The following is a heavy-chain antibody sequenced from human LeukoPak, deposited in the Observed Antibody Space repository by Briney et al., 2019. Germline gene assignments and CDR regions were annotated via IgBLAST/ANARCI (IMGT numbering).Heavy chain of an antibody. D-gene: IGHD2-15*01. V-gene: IGHV3-21*01. CDR3: AKDYCSGGSCYSDY. CDR2: ISSSSSYI. Sequence: NPGGSLRLSCAASGFTFSSYSMNWVRQAPGKGLEWVSSISSSSSYIYYADSVKGRFTISRDNAKNSLYLQMNSLRPEDTAMYYCAKDYCSGGSCYSDYWGQGTLVTVSS. CDR1: GFTFSSYS. J-gene: IGHJ4*02.